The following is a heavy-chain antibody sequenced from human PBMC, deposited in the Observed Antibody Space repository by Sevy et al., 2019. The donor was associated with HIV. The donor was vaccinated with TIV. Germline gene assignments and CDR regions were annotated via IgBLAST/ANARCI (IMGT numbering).Heavy chain of an antibody. CDR2: ISSSSNYI. CDR1: GFTFSTYT. D-gene: IGHD3-10*01. CDR3: ARPYGSGSWEAFDI. V-gene: IGHV3-21*01. J-gene: IGHJ3*02. Sequence: GGSQRLSCAASGFTFSTYTMNWVRQAPGKGLEWVSSISSSSNYIYYADSLKGRFTISRDNAKNSVYLQMNSLRAEDTAVYYCARPYGSGSWEAFDIWGQGTMVTVSS.